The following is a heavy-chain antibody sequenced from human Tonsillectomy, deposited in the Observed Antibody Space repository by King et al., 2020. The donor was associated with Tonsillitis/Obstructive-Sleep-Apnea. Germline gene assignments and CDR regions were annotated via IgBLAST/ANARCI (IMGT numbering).Heavy chain of an antibody. V-gene: IGHV3-9*01. Sequence: VQLVESGGGLVQPGRSLRLSCAASGFTFDDYAMHWVRQAPGKGLEWVSGISWNSGSIGYADSVKGRFTISRDNAENSLYLQINSLKTEDTALYYCVKDRLYQLPSYYMDVWGKGTTVTVSS. D-gene: IGHD2-2*01. J-gene: IGHJ6*03. CDR2: ISWNSGSI. CDR3: VKDRLYQLPSYYMDV. CDR1: GFTFDDYA.